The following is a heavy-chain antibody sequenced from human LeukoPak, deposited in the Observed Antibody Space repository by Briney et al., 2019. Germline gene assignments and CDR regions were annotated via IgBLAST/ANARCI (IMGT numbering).Heavy chain of an antibody. J-gene: IGHJ4*02. CDR2: ISSSGSAI. CDR3: ASVGRQWLVFDY. V-gene: IGHV3-48*03. Sequence: PGGSLRLSCAASGFSLSTYEMYWVRQAPGKGLEWVSYISSSGSAIYYADSVKGRFTISRDNAKNSLYLQMNSLRAEDTALYYCASVGRQWLVFDYWGQGTLVTVSS. D-gene: IGHD6-19*01. CDR1: GFSLSTYE.